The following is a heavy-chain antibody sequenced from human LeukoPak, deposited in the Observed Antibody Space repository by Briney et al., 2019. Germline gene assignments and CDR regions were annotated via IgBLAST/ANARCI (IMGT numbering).Heavy chain of an antibody. Sequence: GACRRLSWAASACTFGSYWVSWVRKAPWKGLEWVVNIKQDGSEKYYVDSVKGRFTISRDNAKNSLYLQMNSLRAEDTAVYYCAIRYFDYWGQGTLVTVSS. V-gene: IGHV3-7*01. J-gene: IGHJ4*02. CDR2: IKQDGSEK. CDR1: ACTFGSYW. CDR3: AIRYFDY.